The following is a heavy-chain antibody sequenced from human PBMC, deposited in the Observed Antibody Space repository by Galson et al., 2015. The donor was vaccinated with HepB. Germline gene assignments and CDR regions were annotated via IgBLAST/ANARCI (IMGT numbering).Heavy chain of an antibody. D-gene: IGHD3-9*01. CDR2: ISYDGSNK. J-gene: IGHJ2*01. V-gene: IGHV3-30*04. CDR3: ARDHYDILTGPRRSWYFDL. CDR1: GFTFSSYA. Sequence: SLRLSCAASGFTFSSYAMHWVRQAPGKGLEWVAVISYDGSNKYYADSVKGRFTISRDNSKNTLYLQMNSLRAEDTAVYYCARDHYDILTGPRRSWYFDLWGRGTLVTVSS.